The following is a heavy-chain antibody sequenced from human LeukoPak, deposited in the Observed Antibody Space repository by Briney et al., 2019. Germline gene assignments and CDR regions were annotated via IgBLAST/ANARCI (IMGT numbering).Heavy chain of an antibody. CDR3: TRYLSGGFDS. D-gene: IGHD2-15*01. Sequence: GGSLRLSCVGSGLTFNNYWMLWVRQAPGKGLVWVSRINTDGTTTSYADSVKGRFTFSRDNAKNTLYLQMNSLRAEDTAVYYCTRYLSGGFDSWGQGTLVTVSS. CDR2: INTDGTTT. V-gene: IGHV3-74*01. J-gene: IGHJ4*02. CDR1: GLTFNNYW.